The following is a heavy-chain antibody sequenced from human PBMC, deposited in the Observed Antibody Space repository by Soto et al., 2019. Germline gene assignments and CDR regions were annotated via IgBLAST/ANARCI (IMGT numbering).Heavy chain of an antibody. V-gene: IGHV3-11*04. CDR3: ARDRTLLWFGEFTVQYYYGMDV. Sequence: PGGSLRLSCAASGFTFSDYYMSWMRQAPGKGLEWVSYISSSGTTIYYADSLKGRFTISRDNAKNSLYLQMNSLRDEDTAVYYCARDRTLLWFGEFTVQYYYGMDVWGQGTTVTVSS. J-gene: IGHJ6*02. D-gene: IGHD3-10*01. CDR1: GFTFSDYY. CDR2: ISSSGTTI.